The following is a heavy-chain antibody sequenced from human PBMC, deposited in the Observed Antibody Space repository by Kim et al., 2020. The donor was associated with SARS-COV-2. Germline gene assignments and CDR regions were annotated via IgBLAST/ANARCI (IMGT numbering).Heavy chain of an antibody. Sequence: GDSVYYADSVKGRFTISRDNAKNSLYLQRNSLRADDTAVYYCARIYDGGDYWGQGTLVTVSS. V-gene: IGHV3-11*01. D-gene: IGHD5-12*01. CDR3: ARIYDGGDY. CDR2: GDSV. J-gene: IGHJ4*02.